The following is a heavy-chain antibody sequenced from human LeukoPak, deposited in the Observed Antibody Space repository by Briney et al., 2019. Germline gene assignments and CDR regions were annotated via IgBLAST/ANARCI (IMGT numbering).Heavy chain of an antibody. CDR3: ARHPYYYFYGMDV. CDR1: SYTFTNFW. CDR2: IYPDDSDT. V-gene: IGHV5-51*01. J-gene: IGHJ6*02. Sequence: GESLKISCKTSSYTFTNFWIAWVRQMPGKGLEWLGAIYPDDSDTRYSPSLQGQVTFSVDKSIDTAYLQWSSLKVSDTAIYYCARHPYYYFYGMDVWGQGTTVTVSS.